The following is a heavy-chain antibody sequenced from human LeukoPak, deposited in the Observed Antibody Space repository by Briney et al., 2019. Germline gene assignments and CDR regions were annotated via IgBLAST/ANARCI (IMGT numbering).Heavy chain of an antibody. CDR3: ARDGIRYSSGFDP. CDR2: ISTNNGDT. J-gene: IGHJ5*02. D-gene: IGHD3-10*01. CDR1: GYTFTSNG. Sequence: ASVKVSCKASGYTFTSNGISWVRQAPGQGLEWMGWISTNNGDTKYGKKFQGRVIMTTDTSTSTTYMEVRSLRSDDTAVYYCARDGIRYSSGFDPWGQGILVTVSS. V-gene: IGHV1-18*01.